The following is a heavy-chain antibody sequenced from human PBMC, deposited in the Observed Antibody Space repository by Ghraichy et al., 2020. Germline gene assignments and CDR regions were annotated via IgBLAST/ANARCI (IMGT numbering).Heavy chain of an antibody. CDR2: IYYSGST. CDR1: GGSISSSSYY. CDR3: ARDLAGDFWSGYDYYGMDV. D-gene: IGHD3-3*01. J-gene: IGHJ6*02. V-gene: IGHV4-39*02. Sequence: SETLSLTCTVSGGSISSSSYYWGWIRQPPGKGLEWIGSIYYSGSTYYNPSLKSRVTISVDTSKNQFSLKLSSVTAADTAVYYCARDLAGDFWSGYDYYGMDVWGQGTTVTVSS.